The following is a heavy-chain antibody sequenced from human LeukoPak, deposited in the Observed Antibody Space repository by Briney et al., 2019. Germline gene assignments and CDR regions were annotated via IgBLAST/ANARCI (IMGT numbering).Heavy chain of an antibody. J-gene: IGHJ4*02. CDR3: ARDCSSTTCQGPVLDF. CDR2: IHPSGGNS. CDR1: GYTFTSHY. V-gene: IGHV1-46*01. D-gene: IGHD2/OR15-2a*01. Sequence: GASVKDSCKASGYTFTSHYVHWVRQAPGQGLEWMGIIHPSGGNSRNTQNFQGRVTMTRDTSTSTVYLELSSLRSEDTAVYYCARDCSSTTCQGPVLDFWGQGTPVTVSS.